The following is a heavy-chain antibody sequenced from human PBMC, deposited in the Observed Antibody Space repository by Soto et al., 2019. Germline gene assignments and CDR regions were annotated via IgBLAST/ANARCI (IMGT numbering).Heavy chain of an antibody. Sequence: QVQLVQSGAEVKKPGASVKVSCKASGYTFTTYDINWVRQATGQGLEWMGWMDPSSGSAGYAQKFQGRVIMTRNTSINTAYLELSSLRSEDTAVYYCTRGPGKYPRGFYPTDWDQGAQVTVSS. D-gene: IGHD3-22*01. CDR3: TRGPGKYPRGFYPTD. CDR1: GYTFTTYD. J-gene: IGHJ4*02. V-gene: IGHV1-8*01. CDR2: MDPSSGSA.